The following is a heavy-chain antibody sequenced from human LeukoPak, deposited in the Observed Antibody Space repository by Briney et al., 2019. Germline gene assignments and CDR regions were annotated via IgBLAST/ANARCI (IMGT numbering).Heavy chain of an antibody. J-gene: IGHJ3*02. V-gene: IGHV1-58*01. CDR3: AAASPDDAFDI. CDR2: IVVGRGNT. Sequence: SVKVSCKASGFTFTSSAVQWVRQARGHRLEWIGWIVVGRGNTNYAQKFKERVTITRDMSTSTAYMELSSLRSEDTAVYYCAAASPDDAFDIWGQGTMVTVSS. CDR1: GFTFTSSA.